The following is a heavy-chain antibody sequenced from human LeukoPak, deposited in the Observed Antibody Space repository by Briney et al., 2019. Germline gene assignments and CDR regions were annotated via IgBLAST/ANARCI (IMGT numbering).Heavy chain of an antibody. CDR1: GFTFSSYW. CDR2: ISSSSSYI. CDR3: ARGISSSGWYAGY. D-gene: IGHD6-19*01. Sequence: GGSLRLSCAASGFTFSSYWMTWVRQAPGKGLEWVSSISSSSSYIYYADSVKGRFTISRDNAKNSLYLQMNSLRAEDTAVYYCARGISSSGWYAGYWGQGTLVTVSS. J-gene: IGHJ4*02. V-gene: IGHV3-21*01.